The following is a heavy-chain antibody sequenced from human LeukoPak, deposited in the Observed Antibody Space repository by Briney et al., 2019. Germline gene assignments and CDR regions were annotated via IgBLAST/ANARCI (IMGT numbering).Heavy chain of an antibody. CDR2: ISGGDTTI. V-gene: IGHV3-48*03. CDR1: GFTISSYE. J-gene: IGHJ5*02. D-gene: IGHD2-15*01. CDR3: TRGTGGSA. Sequence: PGGSLRLSCAASGFTISSYEMNWVRQAPGKGLEWVSYISGGDTTIYYADSVRGRFTISRDNAKKSLYLQMNSLRAEDTALYYCTRGTGGSAWGQGTLVTVSS.